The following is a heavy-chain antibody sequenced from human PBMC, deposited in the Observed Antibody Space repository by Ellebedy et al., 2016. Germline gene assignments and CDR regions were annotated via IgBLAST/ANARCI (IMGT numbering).Heavy chain of an antibody. V-gene: IGHV1-18*01. CDR3: VRVGDYYDSGGYLTTHAFDV. CDR2: IIPMLDMP. CDR1: GYTFSKFG. Sequence: ASVKVSCKASGYTFSKFGVTWVRQAPGQGLEWMGGIIPMLDMPISAQKFQGRVTMTTDTSTTTAYMELRSLRSDDTAVYYCVRVGDYYDSGGYLTTHAFDVWGQGTIVTVSS. D-gene: IGHD3-22*01. J-gene: IGHJ3*01.